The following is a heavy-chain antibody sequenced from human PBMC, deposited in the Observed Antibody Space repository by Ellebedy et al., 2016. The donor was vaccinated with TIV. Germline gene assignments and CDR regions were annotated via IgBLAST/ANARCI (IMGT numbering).Heavy chain of an antibody. J-gene: IGHJ4*02. V-gene: IGHV3-66*01. CDR1: GFTVSSNS. CDR3: ARKHLYGLD. Sequence: GESLNISCAASGFTVSSNSMNCVRQAPGKGLEWVSVIYSGGGTSYADSVKGRFTIFRDTSKNTLFLQMNSLRAEDTAVYYCARKHLYGLDWGQGTLVTVSS. D-gene: IGHD3-10*01. CDR2: IYSGGGT.